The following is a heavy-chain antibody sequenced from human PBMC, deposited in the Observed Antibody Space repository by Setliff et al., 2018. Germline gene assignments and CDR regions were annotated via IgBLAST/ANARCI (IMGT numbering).Heavy chain of an antibody. CDR2: IWADPNINTK. CDR3: ARAPDSYYYYYMDV. V-gene: IGHV3-33*01. J-gene: IGHJ6*03. Sequence: GGSLRLSCAASGFTFNTHAMHWVRQAPGKGLEWGAMIWADPNINTKYYADSVKGRFTISRDNSKNTLYLQMNSLRAEDTAVYYCARAPDSYYYYYMDVWGKGTTVTVSS. CDR1: GFTFNTHA.